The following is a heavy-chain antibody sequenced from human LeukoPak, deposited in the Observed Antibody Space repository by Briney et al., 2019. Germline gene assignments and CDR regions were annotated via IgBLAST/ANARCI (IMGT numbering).Heavy chain of an antibody. CDR3: ARHEGYSYAFAY. D-gene: IGHD5-18*01. J-gene: IGHJ4*02. Sequence: SETLSLTCTVSGGSISTYYWSWIRQPPGKGLEWIGYIYYSGSTNYNPSLKSRVTISADTSKNQFSLKLSSVTAADTAVYFCARHEGYSYAFAYWGRGTLVTVSS. CDR2: IYYSGST. V-gene: IGHV4-59*08. CDR1: GGSISTYY.